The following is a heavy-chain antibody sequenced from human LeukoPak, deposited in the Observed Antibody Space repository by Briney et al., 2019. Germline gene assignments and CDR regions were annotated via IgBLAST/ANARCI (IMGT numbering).Heavy chain of an antibody. CDR2: ISSSSSYI. D-gene: IGHD3-3*01. CDR3: ARSPPYDFWSGYPTFPDAFDI. CDR1: GIAFSSYA. J-gene: IGHJ3*02. Sequence: GGSLRLSCAASGIAFSSYAMNWVRQAPGKGLEWVSGISSSSSYIYYADSVKGRFTISRDNSKNTLYLQMNSLRAEDTAVYYCARSPPYDFWSGYPTFPDAFDIWGQGTMVTVSS. V-gene: IGHV3-21*01.